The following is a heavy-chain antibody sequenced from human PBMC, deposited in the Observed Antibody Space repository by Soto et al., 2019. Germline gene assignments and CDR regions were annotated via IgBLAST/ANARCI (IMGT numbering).Heavy chain of an antibody. J-gene: IGHJ4*02. D-gene: IGHD1-26*01. CDR1: GFTFSSYA. V-gene: IGHV3-30-3*01. CDR2: ISYDGSNK. Sequence: LRLSCAASGFTFSSYAMHWVRQAPGKGLEWVAVISYDGSNKYYADSVKGRFTISRDNSKNTLYLQMNSLRAEDTAVYYCAKDQVGASDYWGQGTLVTVSS. CDR3: AKDQVGASDY.